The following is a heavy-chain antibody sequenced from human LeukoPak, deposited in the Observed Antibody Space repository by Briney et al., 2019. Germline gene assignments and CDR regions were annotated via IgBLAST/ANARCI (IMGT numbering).Heavy chain of an antibody. CDR3: AREGYSYGSAYYGMDV. CDR1: GGTFSSYA. CDR2: IIPIFGTA. D-gene: IGHD5-18*01. Sequence: SVKLSCKASGGTFSSYAISWVRQAPGQGLEWMGGIIPIFGTANYAQKFQGRVTITADESTSTAYMELSSLRSEDTAVYYCAREGYSYGSAYYGMDVWGKGTTVTVSS. J-gene: IGHJ6*04. V-gene: IGHV1-69*13.